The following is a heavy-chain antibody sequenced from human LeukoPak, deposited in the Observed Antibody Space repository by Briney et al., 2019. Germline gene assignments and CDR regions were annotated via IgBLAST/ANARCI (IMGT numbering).Heavy chain of an antibody. J-gene: IGHJ4*02. CDR3: ARDGYYYDSSGYYFDY. Sequence: GGSLRLSCAASGFTFSSYSMNWVRQAPGKGLEWVSYISSSSSTIYYADSVKGRFTISRDNAKNSLYLQMDSLRAEDTAVYYCARDGYYYDSSGYYFDYWGQGTLVTVSS. CDR1: GFTFSSYS. D-gene: IGHD3-22*01. V-gene: IGHV3-48*01. CDR2: ISSSSSTI.